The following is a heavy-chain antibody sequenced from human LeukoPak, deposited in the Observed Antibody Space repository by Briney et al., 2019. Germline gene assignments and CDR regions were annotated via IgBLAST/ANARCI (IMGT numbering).Heavy chain of an antibody. J-gene: IGHJ4*02. CDR1: GGSISSYY. CDR3: ASSGEEDSNFDY. Sequence: SETLSLTCTVSGGSISSYYWSWIRQPPGKGLEWIGYIYYSGSTIYNPSLKSRVTISVDTSKNQFSLKLSSVTAADTAVYYCASSGEEDSNFDYWGQGTLVTVSS. CDR2: IYYSGST. D-gene: IGHD7-27*01. V-gene: IGHV4-59*01.